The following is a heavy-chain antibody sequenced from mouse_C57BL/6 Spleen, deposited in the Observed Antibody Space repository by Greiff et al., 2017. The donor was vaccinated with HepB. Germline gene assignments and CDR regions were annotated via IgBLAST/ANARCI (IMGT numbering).Heavy chain of an antibody. CDR2: IDPSDSET. V-gene: IGHV1-52*01. D-gene: IGHD2-2*01. CDR3: ARPYGNDDYAMDY. CDR1: GYTFTSYW. J-gene: IGHJ4*01. Sequence: VQLQQPGAELVRPGSSVKLSCKASGYTFTSYWMHWVKQRPIQGLEWIGNIDPSDSETHYNQKFKDKATLTVDKSSSTAYMQLSSLTAEDSAGYYCARPYGNDDYAMDYWGQGTTVTVSS.